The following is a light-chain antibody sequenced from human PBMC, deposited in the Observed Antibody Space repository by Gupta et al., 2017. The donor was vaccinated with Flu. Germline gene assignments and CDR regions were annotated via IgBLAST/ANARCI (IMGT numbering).Light chain of an antibody. CDR2: EVS. J-gene: IGLJ1*01. Sequence: QSALTQPASVSGSPGQSITISCTGTSSDVGGYNYVSWYQQHPGKAPKLMIYEVSNRPSGVSNRFSGSTSGNTASLTISGPHSEDEADYFCSSYTSTTTPGVFGTGTRVTVL. V-gene: IGLV2-14*01. CDR1: SSDVGGYNY. CDR3: SSYTSTTTPGV.